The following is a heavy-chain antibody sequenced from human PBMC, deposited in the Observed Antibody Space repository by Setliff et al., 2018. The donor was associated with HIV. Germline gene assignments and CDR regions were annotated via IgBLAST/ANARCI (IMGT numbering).Heavy chain of an antibody. V-gene: IGHV1-18*01. CDR3: ARALGGSYPGSFDY. Sequence: ASVKVSCKASGYNFTSHDISWVRQAPGQGLEWMGWISAYNGNTNYAQKFQGRVTMTTDTSTSTAYMEVRSLRSDDTAVYYCARALGGSYPGSFDYWGQGTLVTVS. J-gene: IGHJ4*02. CDR1: GYNFTSHD. D-gene: IGHD1-26*01. CDR2: ISAYNGNT.